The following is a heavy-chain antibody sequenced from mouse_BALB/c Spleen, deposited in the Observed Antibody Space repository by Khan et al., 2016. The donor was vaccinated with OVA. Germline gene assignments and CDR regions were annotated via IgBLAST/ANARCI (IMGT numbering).Heavy chain of an antibody. J-gene: IGHJ1*01. V-gene: IGHV3-1*02. CDR1: GYSITSGYS. D-gene: IGHD1-1*01. CDR3: ARAGTTVVAYWYFDV. Sequence: EVQLQESGPDLVKPSQSLSLTCTVTGYSITSGYSWHWIRQFPGNKLEWMGYIYYSGNTNYNPSLKSRISITRDTSKNQFFLQLNPVTTEDTATYYCARAGTTVVAYWYFDVWGAGTTVTVSS. CDR2: IYYSGNT.